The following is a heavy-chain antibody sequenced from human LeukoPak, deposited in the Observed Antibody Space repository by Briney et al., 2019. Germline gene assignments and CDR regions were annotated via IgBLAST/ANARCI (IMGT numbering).Heavy chain of an antibody. V-gene: IGHV3-21*01. CDR3: ARDTIEQQLATFDY. CDR1: GFTFSSYS. Sequence: GGSLRLSCAASGFTFSSYSMNWVRQAPGKGLEWVSSISSSSSYIYYADSVKGRFTISRDNAKNSLYLQMNSLRAEDTAVYYCARDTIEQQLATFDYWGQGTLVTVSS. J-gene: IGHJ4*02. D-gene: IGHD6-13*01. CDR2: ISSSSSYI.